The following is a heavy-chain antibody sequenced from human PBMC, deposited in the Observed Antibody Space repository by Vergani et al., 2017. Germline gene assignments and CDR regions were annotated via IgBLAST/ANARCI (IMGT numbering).Heavy chain of an antibody. Sequence: QVQLQESGPGLVKPSETLSLTCTVSGGSISSYYWSWIRQPPGKGLEWIGYIYYSGSTNYNPSLKSRVTISVDTSKNQFSLKLSSVTAADTAVYYCARGLWFGELFGEGRAFDIWGQGTMVTVSS. D-gene: IGHD3-10*01. V-gene: IGHV4-59*01. J-gene: IGHJ3*02. CDR1: GGSISSYY. CDR2: IYYSGST. CDR3: ARGLWFGELFGEGRAFDI.